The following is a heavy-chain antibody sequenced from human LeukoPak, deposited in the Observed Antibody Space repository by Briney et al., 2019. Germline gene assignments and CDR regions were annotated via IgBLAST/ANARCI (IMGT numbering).Heavy chain of an antibody. J-gene: IGHJ6*04. CDR2: ISGNGDNR. V-gene: IGHV3-11*04. Sequence: PGGSLRLSCAASGFIFSDYYMTWVRQAPGKGLEWVSFISGNGDNRQYADSVKGRFTISRDNAQNSLYLQMNSLRVEDTAVYYCGRAPPGSTDVWGKATTVTVSS. CDR1: GFIFSDYY. D-gene: IGHD2-2*01. CDR3: GRAPPGSTDV.